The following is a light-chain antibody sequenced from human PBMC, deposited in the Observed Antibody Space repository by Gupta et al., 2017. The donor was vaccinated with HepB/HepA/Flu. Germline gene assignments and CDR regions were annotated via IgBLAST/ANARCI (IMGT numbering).Light chain of an antibody. CDR3: QQYNNWPPYT. V-gene: IGKV3-15*01. CDR1: QSVSSN. J-gene: IGKJ2*01. CDR2: GAS. Sequence: EIVITTSPANLSVAPGERATLSCKASQSVSSNLAGYQQKPGQAPRLLIYGASTRATGIPARFSGSGSGTEFTLTISSLQSEDFAVYYCQQYNNWPPYTFGQGTKLEIK.